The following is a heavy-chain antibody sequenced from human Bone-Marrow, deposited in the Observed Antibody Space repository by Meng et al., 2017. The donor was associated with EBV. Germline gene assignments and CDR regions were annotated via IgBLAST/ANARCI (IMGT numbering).Heavy chain of an antibody. V-gene: IGHV4-34*01. D-gene: IGHD6-13*01. CDR3: ARGRGYSSPNFDY. CDR2: INHSGST. J-gene: IGHJ4*02. Sequence: HVQLKQWGAGLLKPSETLSLTCAVYGGSFSGYYWSWIRQPPGKGLEWIGEINHSGSTNYNPSLKSRVTISVDTSKNQFSLKLSSVTAADTAVYYCARGRGYSSPNFDYWGQGTLVTVSS. CDR1: GGSFSGYY.